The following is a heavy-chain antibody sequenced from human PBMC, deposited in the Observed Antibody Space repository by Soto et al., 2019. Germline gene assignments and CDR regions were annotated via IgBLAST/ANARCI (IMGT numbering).Heavy chain of an antibody. V-gene: IGHV1-18*01. CDR3: ARDGYCSSTSCYAHAFDI. CDR1: GYTFTSYG. Sequence: QVQLVQSGAEVKKPGASVKVSCKASGYTFTSYGISWVRQAPGQGLERMGWISAYNGNTNYAQKLQGRVTMTTDTSTSTAYMELRSLRSDDTAVYYCARDGYCSSTSCYAHAFDIWGQGTMVTVSS. D-gene: IGHD2-2*01. CDR2: ISAYNGNT. J-gene: IGHJ3*02.